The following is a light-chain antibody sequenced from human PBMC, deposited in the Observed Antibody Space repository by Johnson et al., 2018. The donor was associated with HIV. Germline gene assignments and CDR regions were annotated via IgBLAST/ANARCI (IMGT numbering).Light chain of an antibody. CDR2: DDI. CDR3: GTWDTSLSAGHV. J-gene: IGLJ1*01. Sequence: QSVLTQPPSVSAAPGQKVTISCSGIGSNIGDNYVSWYQHLPGTAPRLLIYDDITRPSGIPDGFSGSQSGTSATLGITGLQTGDEADYYCGTWDTSLSAGHVFGTGTKVTVL. CDR1: GSNIGDNY. V-gene: IGLV1-51*01.